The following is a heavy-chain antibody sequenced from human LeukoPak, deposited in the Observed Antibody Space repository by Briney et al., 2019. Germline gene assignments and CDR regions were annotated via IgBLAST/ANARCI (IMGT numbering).Heavy chain of an antibody. CDR1: GFTFSSYA. V-gene: IGHV3-23*01. J-gene: IGHJ3*02. CDR3: VRSNIVVVAAAGDI. D-gene: IGHD2-15*01. Sequence: PGGSLRLSCAASGFTFSSYAMTWVRQAPGKGLEWVASIGGSGASTYFADPLKGRFTASRDDSKNTFYLQLNSLRDEDTAIYYCVRSNIVVVAAAGDIWGQGTLVTVSS. CDR2: IGGSGAST.